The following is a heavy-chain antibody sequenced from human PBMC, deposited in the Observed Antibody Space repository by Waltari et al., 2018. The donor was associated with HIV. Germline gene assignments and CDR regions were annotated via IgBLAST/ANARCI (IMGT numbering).Heavy chain of an antibody. CDR1: GFNFGPYA. J-gene: IGHJ4*02. CDR2: IRSKPYGGTR. D-gene: IGHD2-21*02. Sequence: EVHLVESGGGLVQPGRSLRLSCKASGFNFGPYAVTWFRQAPGKGLEWVGFIRSKPYGGTREYAASVKGRFTISRDDSKNIAFLQMGSLKIEDTAVYYCARGVNLRCTGDCYSAYWGQGTLVTVSS. V-gene: IGHV3-49*03. CDR3: ARGVNLRCTGDCYSAY.